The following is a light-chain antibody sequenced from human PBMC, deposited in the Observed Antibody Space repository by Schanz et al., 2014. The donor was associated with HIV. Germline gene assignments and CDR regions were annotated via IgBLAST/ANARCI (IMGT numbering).Light chain of an antibody. CDR2: DVN. Sequence: QSALTQPASVSGSPGQSIAISCTGTNSDIGAYNYVSWYQQHPDKAPKLIIYDVNNRPSGVSNRFSGSKSGNTASLTISGLQAEDEADYYCGSCSTTNTCTFGGGTKLTVL. CDR1: NSDIGAYNY. V-gene: IGLV2-14*03. CDR3: GSCSTTNTCT. J-gene: IGLJ3*02.